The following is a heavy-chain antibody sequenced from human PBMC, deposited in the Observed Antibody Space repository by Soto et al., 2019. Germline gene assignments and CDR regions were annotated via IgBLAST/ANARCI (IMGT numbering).Heavy chain of an antibody. V-gene: IGHV3-30*04. CDR2: ISNDGRGK. Sequence: GGSLRLSCAASGFTFTTYAIHWFRQAPGKGLEWVAVISNDGRGKYYADSVKGRFTISRDNSKNTLYLQMNSLRSDDTAVYYCXRDQCFGGGRSCYYFDFWGQGTLVTVSS. J-gene: IGHJ4*02. D-gene: IGHD2-15*01. CDR3: XRDQCFGGGRSCYYFDF. CDR1: GFTFTTYA.